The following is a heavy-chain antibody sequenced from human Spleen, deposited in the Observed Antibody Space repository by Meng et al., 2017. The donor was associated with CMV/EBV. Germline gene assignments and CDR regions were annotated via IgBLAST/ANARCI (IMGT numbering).Heavy chain of an antibody. CDR2: IYYSGST. D-gene: IGHD6-13*01. Sequence: QVQLHGAGPGLVKPSETLSLTCTVSGGSSSSYYWSWIRQPPGKGLEWIGYIYYSGSTNYNPSLKSRVTISVDTSKNQFSLKLSSVTAADTAVYYCARGWSIGTDYWGQGTLVTVSS. J-gene: IGHJ4*02. CDR3: ARGWSIGTDY. CDR1: GGSSSSYY. V-gene: IGHV4-59*01.